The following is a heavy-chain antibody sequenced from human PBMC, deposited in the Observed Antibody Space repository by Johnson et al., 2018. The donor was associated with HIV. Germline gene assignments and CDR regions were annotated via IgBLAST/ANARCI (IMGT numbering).Heavy chain of an antibody. J-gene: IGHJ3*02. CDR1: GFTFSSYW. Sequence: QVQLVESGGGLVQPGGSLRLSCAASGFTFSSYWMSWVRQAPGKGLEWVAVISYDGSNKYYADSVKGRFTISRDNAKNSLYLQMNSLRAEDTAVYYCARDGYSSGWYGNDAFDIWGQGTMVTVSS. V-gene: IGHV3-30*03. CDR2: ISYDGSNK. D-gene: IGHD6-19*01. CDR3: ARDGYSSGWYGNDAFDI.